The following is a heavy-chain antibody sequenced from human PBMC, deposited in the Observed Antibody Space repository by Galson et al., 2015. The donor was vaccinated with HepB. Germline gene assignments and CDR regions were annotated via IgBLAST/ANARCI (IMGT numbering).Heavy chain of an antibody. CDR2: INPNSGGT. D-gene: IGHD3-10*01. V-gene: IGHV1-2*02. J-gene: IGHJ6*02. CDR3: ARNYGSGLPLHYYGMDV. CDR1: GYTFTGYY. Sequence: SVKVSCKASGYTFTGYYMHWVRQAPGQGLEWMGWINPNSGGTNYAQKFQGRVTMTTDTSTSTAYMELRSLRSDDTAVYYCARNYGSGLPLHYYGMDVWGQGTTVTVSS.